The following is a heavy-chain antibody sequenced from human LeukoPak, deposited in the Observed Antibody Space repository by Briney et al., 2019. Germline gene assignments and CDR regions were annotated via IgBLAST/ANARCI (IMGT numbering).Heavy chain of an antibody. CDR1: GYTFTSYG. V-gene: IGHV1-18*01. CDR2: ISAYNGNT. CDR3: ARGTAAVAGTGGFDY. D-gene: IGHD6-19*01. J-gene: IGHJ4*02. Sequence: GASVKVSCKASGYTFTSYGISWVRQAPGQGLEWMGWISAYNGNTNYAQKLQGRVTMTTDTSTSTAYMELRSLRSEDTAVYYCARGTAAVAGTGGFDYWGQGTLVTVSS.